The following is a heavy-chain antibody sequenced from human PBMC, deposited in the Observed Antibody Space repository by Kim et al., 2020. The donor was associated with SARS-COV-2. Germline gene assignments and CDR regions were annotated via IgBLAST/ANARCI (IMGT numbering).Heavy chain of an antibody. J-gene: IGHJ4*02. CDR1: GFTFIDYA. CDR2: ISGSGAST. CDR3: AKDLGYCSSSSCYVTTYDH. Sequence: GGSLRLSCAASGFTFIDYAMTWVRQTPGKGLEWVSSISGSGASTYYTDSVKGRFTISRDNSKNALFLQMNSLRAEDTAMYYCAKDLGYCSSSSCYVTTYDHWGQGTLVIVSS. V-gene: IGHV3-23*01. D-gene: IGHD2-2*01.